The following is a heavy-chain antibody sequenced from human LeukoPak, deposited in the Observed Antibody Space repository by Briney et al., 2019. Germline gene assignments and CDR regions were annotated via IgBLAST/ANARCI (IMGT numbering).Heavy chain of an antibody. CDR3: ARRTLCCGERFDP. J-gene: IGHJ5*02. CDR2: IYSSGST. Sequence: PSETPSLTCTVSGGSISSSSYYWGWIRQPPGKGLEWIGYIYSSGSTNYNPSLKSRVIISVDTSKNQFSLKLSSVTAADTAVYYCARRTLCCGERFDPWGQGTLVTVSS. D-gene: IGHD3-16*01. CDR1: GGSISSSSYY. V-gene: IGHV4-61*05.